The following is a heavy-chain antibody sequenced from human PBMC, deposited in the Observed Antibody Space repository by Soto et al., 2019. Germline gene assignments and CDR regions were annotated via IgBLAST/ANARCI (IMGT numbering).Heavy chain of an antibody. CDR3: ASSFAVAAAGPFAY. Sequence: QVQLQESGPGLVKPSQTLSLTCTVSGGSISSGGYYWSWIRQHPGKGLEWIGYIYYSGSTYYNPSLTSRVTTSVATSKNQFSLKLSSVTAADSAVYYCASSFAVAAAGPFAYCGQGTLVTVSS. CDR1: GGSISSGGYY. CDR2: IYYSGST. V-gene: IGHV4-31*03. D-gene: IGHD6-13*01. J-gene: IGHJ4*02.